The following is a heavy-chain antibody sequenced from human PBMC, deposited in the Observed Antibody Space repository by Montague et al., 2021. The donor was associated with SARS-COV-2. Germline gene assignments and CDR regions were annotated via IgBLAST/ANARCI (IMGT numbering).Heavy chain of an antibody. CDR3: ARLALGYFDWLNEGYFDY. J-gene: IGHJ4*02. Sequence: SETLSLTCTVSGGSISSYYWSWSRQPPGKGLEWMGYIYYSGSSNYNHYPKSRVTITIDTSKNQYSLKLSSVTAADTAVYYCARLALGYFDWLNEGYFDYWGQGTLVTVSS. D-gene: IGHD3-9*01. V-gene: IGHV4-59*08. CDR2: IYYSGSS. CDR1: GGSISSYY.